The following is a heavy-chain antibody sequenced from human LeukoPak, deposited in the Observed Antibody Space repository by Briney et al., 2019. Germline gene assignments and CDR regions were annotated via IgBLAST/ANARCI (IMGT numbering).Heavy chain of an antibody. J-gene: IGHJ4*02. CDR2: ISYDGSNK. V-gene: IGHV3-30*18. CDR3: AKDHGRDYYGSGRYDY. CDR1: GFTFSSYG. Sequence: GRSLRLSCAASGFTFSSYGMHWVRQAPGKGLEWVAVISYDGSNKYYADSVKGRFTISRDNSKNTLYLQMNSLRAEDTAVYYCAKDHGRDYYGSGRYDYWGQGTLVTVSS. D-gene: IGHD3-10*01.